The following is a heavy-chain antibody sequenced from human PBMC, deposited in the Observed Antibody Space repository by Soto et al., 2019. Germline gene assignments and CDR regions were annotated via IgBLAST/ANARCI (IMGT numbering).Heavy chain of an antibody. CDR2: ISSSSSTI. J-gene: IGHJ4*02. CDR1: GFTFSNYD. CDR3: ATSFITTVGTTA. D-gene: IGHD1-1*01. V-gene: IGHV3-48*01. Sequence: VQLVESGGGLVQPGGSLRLSCEASGFTFSNYDINWVRQAPGKGLEWVSHISSSSSTIYYAESVKGRFSISRDNAKNSLYLQMSSLRGEDTAVYYCATSFITTVGTTAWGQGTQVTVSS.